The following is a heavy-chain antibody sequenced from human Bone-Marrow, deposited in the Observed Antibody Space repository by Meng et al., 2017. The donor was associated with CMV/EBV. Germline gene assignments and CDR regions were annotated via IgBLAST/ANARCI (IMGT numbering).Heavy chain of an antibody. J-gene: IGHJ5*02. V-gene: IGHV5-51*01. CDR1: GYSFTCYW. D-gene: IGHD1-26*01. Sequence: KGSGYSFTCYWIGWVRQMPGKGLEWMGIIYPGDSDTRYSPSFQGQVTISADKSISTAYLQWSSLKASDTAMYYCARCEWELLSWWFDPWGQGTLVTVSS. CDR2: IYPGDSDT. CDR3: ARCEWELLSWWFDP.